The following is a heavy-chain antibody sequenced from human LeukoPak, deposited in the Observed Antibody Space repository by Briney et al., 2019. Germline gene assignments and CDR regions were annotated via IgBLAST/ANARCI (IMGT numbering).Heavy chain of an antibody. CDR2: IYYSGST. Sequence: SETLSLTCTVSGGSVSSSDHYWGWIRQPPGKGLEWIGSIYYSGSTYYNPSLKSRVTISVDTSKNQFSLKLSSVTAADTAVYYCARPPIFGPSTLDFDLWDRGTLVTVSS. D-gene: IGHD3-3*01. J-gene: IGHJ2*01. V-gene: IGHV4-39*01. CDR3: ARPPIFGPSTLDFDL. CDR1: GGSVSSSDHY.